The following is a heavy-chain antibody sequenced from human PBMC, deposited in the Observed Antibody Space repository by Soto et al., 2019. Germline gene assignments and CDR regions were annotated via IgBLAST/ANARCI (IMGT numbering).Heavy chain of an antibody. CDR3: AKDRDTGVFDY. J-gene: IGHJ4*02. V-gene: IGHV3-30*18. CDR1: VFTFSIYG. Sequence: RGSLVLSCASSVFTFSIYGMHWVRQAPGKGLEWVAVISYDGSNKYYADSVKGRFTISRDNSKNTLYLQMNSLRAEDTAVYYCAKDRDTGVFDYWGQGTMVTVSS. CDR2: ISYDGSNK. D-gene: IGHD3-10*01.